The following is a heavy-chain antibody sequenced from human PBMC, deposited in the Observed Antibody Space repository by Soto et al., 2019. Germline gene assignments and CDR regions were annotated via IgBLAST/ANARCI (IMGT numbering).Heavy chain of an antibody. CDR2: ISGTSPST. D-gene: IGHD2-15*01. Sequence: GGSLRLSCAASGFTFSAYAMSWVRQAPGKGLEWVSAISGTSPSTYYADSVQGRFTISRDSSRKTLFLQMNTLRAEDTAVYYCAREDCSGGSCYYNYWGQGTLVTVSS. CDR1: GFTFSAYA. CDR3: AREDCSGGSCYYNY. J-gene: IGHJ4*02. V-gene: IGHV3-23*01.